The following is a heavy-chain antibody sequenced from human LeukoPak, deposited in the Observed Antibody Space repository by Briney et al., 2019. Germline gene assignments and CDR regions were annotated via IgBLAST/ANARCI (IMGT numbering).Heavy chain of an antibody. J-gene: IGHJ4*02. V-gene: IGHV4-30-2*01. D-gene: IGHD3-9*01. CDR2: IYHSGST. Sequence: SETLSLTCAVSGDSISSGGYSWRWIRQPPGKGLEWIGYIYHSGSTYYNPSLKSRVTISVDRSKNQFSLKLSSVTAADTAVYYCAGYDILTGYYTDYWGQGTLVAVSS. CDR1: GDSISSGGYS. CDR3: AGYDILTGYYTDY.